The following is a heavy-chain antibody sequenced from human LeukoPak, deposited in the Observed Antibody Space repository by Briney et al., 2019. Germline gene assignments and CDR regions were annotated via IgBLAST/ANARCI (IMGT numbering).Heavy chain of an antibody. CDR3: AKAEWELLRRGEVYYFDY. V-gene: IGHV3-23*01. CDR1: GFTFSSYA. Sequence: GGSLGLSCAASGFTFSSYAMSWVRQAPGKGLEWVSAISGSGGSTYYADSVKGRFTISRDNSKNTLYLQMNSLRAEDTAVYYCAKAEWELLRRGEVYYFDYWGQGTLVTVSS. J-gene: IGHJ4*02. CDR2: ISGSGGST. D-gene: IGHD1-26*01.